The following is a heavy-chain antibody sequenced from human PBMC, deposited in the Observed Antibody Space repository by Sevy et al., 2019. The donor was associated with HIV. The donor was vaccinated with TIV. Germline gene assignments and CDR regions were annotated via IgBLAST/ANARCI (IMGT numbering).Heavy chain of an antibody. CDR3: AKRNGASAAAGLDYFDY. V-gene: IGHV3-23*01. J-gene: IGHJ4*02. CDR1: GFTFSSYA. CDR2: ISGSGGST. Sequence: GGSLRLSCAASGFTFSSYAMSWVRQAPGKGLEWVSAISGSGGSTYYADSVKGRFTISRDNSKNTLYLQMNSLRAEDTAVYYCAKRNGASAAAGLDYFDYWGQGTLVTVSS. D-gene: IGHD6-13*01.